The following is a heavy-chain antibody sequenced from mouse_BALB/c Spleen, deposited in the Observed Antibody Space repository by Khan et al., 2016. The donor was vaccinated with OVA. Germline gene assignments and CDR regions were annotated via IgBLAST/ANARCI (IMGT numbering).Heavy chain of an antibody. Sequence: DLIKPGASVKLSCKASGYTFTSYWINWIKQRPGQGLEWIGRIAPGSDRTSYNEIFTGKATLTVDTSSSTAYIQLSSLSSEDSAVYCCARSNYYGSSLYALDYWGQGTSVTVSS. CDR2: IAPGSDRT. V-gene: IGHV1S41*01. CDR1: GYTFTSYW. J-gene: IGHJ4*01. D-gene: IGHD1-1*01. CDR3: ARSNYYGSSLYALDY.